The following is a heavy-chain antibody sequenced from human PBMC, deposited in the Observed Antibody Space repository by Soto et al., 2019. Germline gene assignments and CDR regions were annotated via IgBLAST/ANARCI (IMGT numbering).Heavy chain of an antibody. D-gene: IGHD3-10*01. Sequence: GGSLRLSCTASGFTFSSYGFHWVRQAPGRGLEWVAVISNDGGNKYYAGSVKGRFTISRDNSANTLFLQLNSLRAEDTAVYYCAKDLYYYHFSIEDLWGHVTLVT. CDR3: AKDLYYYHFSIEDL. V-gene: IGHV3-30*18. CDR1: GFTFSSYG. CDR2: ISNDGGNK. J-gene: IGHJ4*01.